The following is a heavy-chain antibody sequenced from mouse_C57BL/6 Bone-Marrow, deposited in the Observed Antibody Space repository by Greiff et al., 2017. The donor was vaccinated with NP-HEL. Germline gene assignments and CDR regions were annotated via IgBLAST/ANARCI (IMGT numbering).Heavy chain of an antibody. D-gene: IGHD1-1*01. Sequence: VQLQQPGAELVMPGASVKLSCKASGYTFTSYWMHWVKQRPGQGLEWIGEIDPSDSYTNYNQKFKGKSTLTVDKSSSTAYMQLSSLTSEDSAVYYCARSGTGGSSFFDYWGQGTTLTVSS. CDR2: IDPSDSYT. V-gene: IGHV1-69*01. CDR1: GYTFTSYW. CDR3: ARSGTGGSSFFDY. J-gene: IGHJ2*01.